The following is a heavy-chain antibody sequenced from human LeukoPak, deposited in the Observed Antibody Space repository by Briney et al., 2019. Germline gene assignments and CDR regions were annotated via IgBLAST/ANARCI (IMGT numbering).Heavy chain of an antibody. Sequence: PSQTLSLTCTVSGGSISSGGYYWSWIRQHPGKGLEWIGYIYYSGGTYYNPSLKCRVTISVDTSKNQFSLKLSSVTAADTAVYYCARGRVSYRSSSKYYFDYWGQGTVVTVSS. CDR3: ARGRVSYRSSSKYYFDY. J-gene: IGHJ4*02. V-gene: IGHV4-31*03. CDR1: GGSISSGGYY. CDR2: IYYSGGT. D-gene: IGHD6-6*01.